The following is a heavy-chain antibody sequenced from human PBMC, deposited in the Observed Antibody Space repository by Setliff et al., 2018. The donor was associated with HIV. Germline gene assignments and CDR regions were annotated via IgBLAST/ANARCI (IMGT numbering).Heavy chain of an antibody. Sequence: PGGSLRLSCAASGFTFSSYWMSWVRQAPGKGLEWVANIKQDGSEKYYVDSVKGRFTISRDNAKNSLSLQMNSLRAEDTAVYYCARGRLLWSGSYYYYYMDVWGKGTTVTVSS. CDR2: IKQDGSEK. J-gene: IGHJ6*03. D-gene: IGHD3-10*01. CDR3: ARGRLLWSGSYYYYYMDV. V-gene: IGHV3-7*03. CDR1: GFTFSSYW.